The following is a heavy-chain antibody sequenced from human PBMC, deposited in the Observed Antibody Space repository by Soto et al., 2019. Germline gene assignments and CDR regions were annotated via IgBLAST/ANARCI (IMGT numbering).Heavy chain of an antibody. CDR2: IYYSGST. J-gene: IGHJ4*02. CDR3: ARDAYSSSHFDY. D-gene: IGHD2-2*01. V-gene: IGHV4-59*01. CDR1: GDSISSYY. Sequence: SETLSLTCTVSGDSISSYYWSWLRQPPGKGLEWIGYIYYSGSTNYNPSLKSRVTISVDTSKNQFSLKLSSVTAADTAVYYCARDAYSSSHFDYWGQGTLVTVS.